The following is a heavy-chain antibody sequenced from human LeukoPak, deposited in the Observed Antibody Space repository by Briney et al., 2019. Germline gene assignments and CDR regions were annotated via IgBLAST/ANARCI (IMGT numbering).Heavy chain of an antibody. J-gene: IGHJ3*01. V-gene: IGHV4-59*02. CDR3: ARAVPVTMTDPFDR. D-gene: IGHD3-22*01. CDR1: GGSVNICY. Sequence: SETLSLTCTVCGGSVNICYWNWIRHTSGKGLEWIGYIYSSGSTKYNPSLKSRVTISVDTSRNQFSLKLTSVTAADTAVYYCARAVPVTMTDPFDRWGQGTLVTVSS. CDR2: IYSSGST.